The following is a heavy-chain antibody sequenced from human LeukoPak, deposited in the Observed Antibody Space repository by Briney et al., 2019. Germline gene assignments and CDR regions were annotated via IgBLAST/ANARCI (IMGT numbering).Heavy chain of an antibody. Sequence: SETLSLTCSLSAYSISSRRFWGWIRRDPGKGLGGLVIIYNTWNTYLSPYLKKRLSISVDTSRNQFSLKLISLTAAATAMYYCSKTSGVAACGSFEIWGLGTVVTVSP. CDR2: IYNTWNT. D-gene: IGHD6-13*01. V-gene: IGHV4-38-2*01. CDR3: SKTSGVAACGSFEI. CDR1: AYSISSRRF. J-gene: IGHJ3*02.